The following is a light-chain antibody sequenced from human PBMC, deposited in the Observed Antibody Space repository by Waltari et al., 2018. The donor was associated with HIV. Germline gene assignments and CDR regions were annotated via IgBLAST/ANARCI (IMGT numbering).Light chain of an antibody. CDR2: EVS. J-gene: IGLJ1*01. V-gene: IGLV2-23*02. CDR3: CSYVGWSTILYV. CDR1: SSDVGSYNL. Sequence: QSALTQPASVSGSPGQSITISCTGTSSDVGSYNLVSWYQQHPGKAPKLMIYEVSKRPSGVSNRFSGSKSGNTASLTISGLQAEDEADYYCCSYVGWSTILYVFGTETKVTVL.